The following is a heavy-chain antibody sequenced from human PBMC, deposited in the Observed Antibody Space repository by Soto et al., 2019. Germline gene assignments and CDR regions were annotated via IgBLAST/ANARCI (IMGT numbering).Heavy chain of an antibody. CDR1: GFTFSSYA. V-gene: IGHV3-23*01. Sequence: GGSLRLSCAASGFTFSSYAMSWVRQAPGKGLEWVSAISGSGGSTYYADSVKGRFTISRDNSKNTLYLQMNSLRAEDTAVYYCAKNRGTSSYYYYGMDVWGQGXTVTVSS. CDR3: AKNRGTSSYYYYGMDV. D-gene: IGHD2-2*01. J-gene: IGHJ6*02. CDR2: ISGSGGST.